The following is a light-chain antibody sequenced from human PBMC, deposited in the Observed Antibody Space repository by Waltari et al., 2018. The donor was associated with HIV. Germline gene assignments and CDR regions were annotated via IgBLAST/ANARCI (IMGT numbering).Light chain of an antibody. CDR2: TTS. J-gene: IGKJ2*01. CDR3: QQSYRIPYT. Sequence: DILMTQSPSPLSASPGGSVTLACRASQTITTILNWYQQRPGTAPKLLIYTTSNIQSRVPSRFRGSGTGTNFVLTITNVQPEDLATYPWQQSYRIPYTFGQGTKVHI. V-gene: IGKV1-39*01. CDR1: QTITTI.